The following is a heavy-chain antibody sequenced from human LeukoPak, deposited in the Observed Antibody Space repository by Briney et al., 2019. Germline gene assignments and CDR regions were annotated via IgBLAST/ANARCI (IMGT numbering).Heavy chain of an antibody. CDR1: GYSISSGYY. CDR3: ASGPYGSGSKIDY. J-gene: IGHJ4*02. D-gene: IGHD3-10*01. V-gene: IGHV4-38-2*01. CDR2: IYHSGST. Sequence: SEALSLTCAVSGYSISSGYYWGWIRQPPGKGLEYIGTIYHSGSTYYNPSLKSRVTISVDTSNNQFSLKMSSLTAAEPVMYYCASGPYGSGSKIDYWGQGTLVTVSS.